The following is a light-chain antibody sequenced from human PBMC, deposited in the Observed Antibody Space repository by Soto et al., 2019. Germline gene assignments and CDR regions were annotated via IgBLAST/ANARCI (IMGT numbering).Light chain of an antibody. V-gene: IGKV3-20*01. Sequence: EIVLTQSPGTLSLSPGERATLSCRASQSVSSSFLAWYQQKPGQAPRLLIYGASNRATGIPDRFSGSGSGTAFTLTISRLEPEDFAVYYCQEYVTSPWAFGQGTKV. CDR2: GAS. CDR1: QSVSSSF. CDR3: QEYVTSPWA. J-gene: IGKJ1*01.